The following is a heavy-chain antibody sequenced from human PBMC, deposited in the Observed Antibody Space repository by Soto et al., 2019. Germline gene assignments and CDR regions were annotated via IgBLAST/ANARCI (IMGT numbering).Heavy chain of an antibody. V-gene: IGHV2-70*01. CDR1: GFSLSTSGMC. CDR3: ARIRYYDFWSGFDY. D-gene: IGHD3-3*01. CDR2: IDWDDDK. J-gene: IGHJ4*02. Sequence: SGPTLVNPTQTLTLTCTFSGFSLSTSGMCVIWIRQPPGKALEWLALIDWDDDKYYSTSLKTRLTISKDTSKNQVVLTMTNMDPVDTATYYCARIRYYDFWSGFDYWGQGTLVTVSS.